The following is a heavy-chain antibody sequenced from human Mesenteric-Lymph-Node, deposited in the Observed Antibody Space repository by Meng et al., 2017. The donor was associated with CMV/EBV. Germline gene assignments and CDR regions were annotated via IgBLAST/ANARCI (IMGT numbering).Heavy chain of an antibody. D-gene: IGHD1-7*01. CDR2: ISYDGSNK. J-gene: IGHJ6*02. Sequence: GGSLRLSCTVSGFTFSSYSMNWVRQAPGKGLEWVAVISYDGSNKYYADSVKGRFTISRDNSKNTLYLQMNSLRAEDTAVYYCARDRENWNYEDYYYGMDVWGQGTTVTVSS. CDR3: ARDRENWNYEDYYYGMDV. CDR1: GFTFSSYS. V-gene: IGHV3-30*03.